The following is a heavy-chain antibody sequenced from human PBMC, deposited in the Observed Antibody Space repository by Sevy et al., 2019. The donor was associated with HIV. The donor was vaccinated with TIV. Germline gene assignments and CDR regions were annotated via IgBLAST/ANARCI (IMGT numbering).Heavy chain of an antibody. V-gene: IGHV3-73*01. CDR3: TRELTYYDYVWGSYRYTGYYGMDV. CDR2: IRSKANSYAT. CDR1: GFTFSGSA. D-gene: IGHD3-16*02. J-gene: IGHJ6*02. Sequence: GGSLRLSCAASGFTFSGSAMHWVRQASGKGLEWVGRIRSKANSYATAYAASVKGRFTISRDDSKNTAYLQMNSLKTEATAVYYCTRELTYYDYVWGSYRYTGYYGMDVWGQGTTVTVSS.